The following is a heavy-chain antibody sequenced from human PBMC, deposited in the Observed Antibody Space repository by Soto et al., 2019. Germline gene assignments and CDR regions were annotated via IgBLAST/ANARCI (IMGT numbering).Heavy chain of an antibody. J-gene: IGHJ3*01. Sequence: EVQLLESGGRLVQPGGSLTVSCAASGFTSGTYAITWVRQAPGKGLQWVSAISETSRAAYYADSVRGRFIISRDISKSTVHLQMNSLRAEDTAVYYCANDYVTVTPHYSSLSAVWGQGTVVTVSS. CDR1: GFTSGTYA. V-gene: IGHV3-23*01. CDR2: ISETSRAA. D-gene: IGHD6-13*01. CDR3: ANDYVTVTPHYSSLSAV.